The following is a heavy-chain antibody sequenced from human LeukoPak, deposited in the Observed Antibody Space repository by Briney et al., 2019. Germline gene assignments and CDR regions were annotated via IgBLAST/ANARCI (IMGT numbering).Heavy chain of an antibody. J-gene: IGHJ5*02. V-gene: IGHV1-2*06. CDR3: AREPLLFGDYGSGSLAGWFDP. Sequence: GASVKVSCKASGYIFTDYYMHWVRQAPGQELGWMGRINPNSGGTNYAQKFQGRVTMTRDTSISTAYMELSRLRSDDTAVYYCAREPLLFGDYGSGSLAGWFDPWGQGTLVTVSS. CDR1: GYIFTDYY. CDR2: INPNSGGT. D-gene: IGHD3-10*01.